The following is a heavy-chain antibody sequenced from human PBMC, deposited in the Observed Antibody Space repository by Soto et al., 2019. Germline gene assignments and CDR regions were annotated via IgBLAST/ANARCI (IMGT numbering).Heavy chain of an antibody. CDR2: ISWNSGSI. J-gene: IGHJ4*02. CDR3: GKDIGAQIFGVVIDY. V-gene: IGHV3-9*01. CDR1: GFTFDDYA. Sequence: EMQLVESGGGLVQPGRSLRLSCAVSGFTFDDYAMHWVRQAPGKGLEWVSGISWNSGSIGYADSVKGRFTISRDNAKNSLYLQMNSLRAEDTALYYCGKDIGAQIFGVVIDYWGQGTLVTVSS. D-gene: IGHD3-3*01.